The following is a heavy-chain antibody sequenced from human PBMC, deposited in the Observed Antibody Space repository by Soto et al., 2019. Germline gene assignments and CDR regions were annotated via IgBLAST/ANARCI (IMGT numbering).Heavy chain of an antibody. J-gene: IGHJ5*02. CDR2: IYYSGST. V-gene: IGHV4-59*12. CDR3: ARDGVYGSGSYYTGGWFDP. Sequence: SETLSLTCTVSGGSISSYYWSWIRQPPGKGLEWIGYIYYSGSTYYNPSLKSRVTISVDTSKNQFSLKLSSVTAADTAVYYCARDGVYGSGSYYTGGWFDPWGQGTLVTVSS. D-gene: IGHD3-10*01. CDR1: GGSISSYY.